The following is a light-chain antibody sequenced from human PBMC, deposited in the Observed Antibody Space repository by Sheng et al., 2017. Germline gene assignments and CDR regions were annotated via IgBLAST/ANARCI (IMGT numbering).Light chain of an antibody. Sequence: QPVLTQSPSASASLGASVKLTCTLSSGHSSYAIAWHQQQPEKGPRYLMKVNSDGSHSKGDGIPDRFSGSSSGPERYLTISSLQSEDEADYYCQTWGTGNYVFGPGTKVTVL. J-gene: IGLJ1*01. CDR1: SGHSSYA. V-gene: IGLV4-69*01. CDR2: VNSDGSH. CDR3: QTWGTGNYV.